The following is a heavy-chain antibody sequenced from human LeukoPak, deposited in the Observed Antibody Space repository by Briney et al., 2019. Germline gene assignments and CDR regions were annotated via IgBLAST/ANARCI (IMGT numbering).Heavy chain of an antibody. D-gene: IGHD3-10*01. V-gene: IGHV3-7*01. CDR3: ARAGDGTAARDY. CDR1: GFTYSRYW. CDR2: ITEDGSEE. Sequence: GGPLRLSCAPSGFTYSRYWMSWVRQAPGKGLEWVADITEDGSEEYYVDSVRGRFTIARDNAKNSLYLQMNSLRAEDTAVYYCARAGDGTAARDYWGQGTLVTVSS. J-gene: IGHJ4*02.